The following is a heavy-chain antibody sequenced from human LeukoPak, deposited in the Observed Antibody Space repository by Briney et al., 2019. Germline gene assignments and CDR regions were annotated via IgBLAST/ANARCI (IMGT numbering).Heavy chain of an antibody. D-gene: IGHD5-12*01. J-gene: IGHJ4*02. CDR1: GYIFTNYW. CDR3: ARRQYSGYDFDF. Sequence: PGESLKISCKASGYIFTNYWIGWVRQMPGKGLEWMGIICPRDSDTRYSPSFQGQVTVSADKSISTAYLQWNTLEASDTAMYYCARRQYSGYDFDFWGQGTLVTVSS. CDR2: ICPRDSDT. V-gene: IGHV5-51*01.